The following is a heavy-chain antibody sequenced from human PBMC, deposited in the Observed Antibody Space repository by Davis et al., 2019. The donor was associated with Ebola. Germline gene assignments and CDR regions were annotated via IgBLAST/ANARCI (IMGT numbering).Heavy chain of an antibody. D-gene: IGHD3-10*01. CDR1: GFTFSSYG. CDR3: AREGDRLTMVQGDPYYYYYGMDV. Sequence: PGGSLRLSCAASGFTFSSYGMNWVRQAPGKGLEWVSSISSSSSYIYYADSVKGRFTISRDNAKNSLYLQMNSLRAEDTAVYYCAREGDRLTMVQGDPYYYYYGMDVWGQGTTVTVSS. J-gene: IGHJ6*02. V-gene: IGHV3-21*01. CDR2: ISSSSSYI.